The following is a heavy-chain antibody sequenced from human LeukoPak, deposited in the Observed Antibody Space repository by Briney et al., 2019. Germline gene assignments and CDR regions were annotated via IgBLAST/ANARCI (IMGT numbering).Heavy chain of an antibody. D-gene: IGHD1-26*01. J-gene: IGHJ3*02. CDR3: ARELSGSPARAFDI. Sequence: ASVKVSCKASGYTFTGYYMHWVRQAPGQGLEWMGWINPNSGGTNYAQNFQGWVTMTRDTSISTAYMELIRLRSDDTAVYYCARELSGSPARAFDIWGQGTMVTVSS. V-gene: IGHV1-2*04. CDR2: INPNSGGT. CDR1: GYTFTGYY.